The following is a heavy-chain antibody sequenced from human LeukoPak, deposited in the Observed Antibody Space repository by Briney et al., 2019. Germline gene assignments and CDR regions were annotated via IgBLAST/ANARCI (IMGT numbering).Heavy chain of an antibody. CDR3: ARSSTYDFWSGSFDY. Sequence: SETLSLTCTVSGGSISSYYWSWIRQPAGKGLEWIGRTYTSGSTNYNPSLKSRVTMSVDTSKNQFSLKLSSVTAADTAVYYCARSSTYDFWSGSFDYWGQGTLVTVSS. CDR1: GGSISSYY. V-gene: IGHV4-4*07. D-gene: IGHD3-3*01. CDR2: TYTSGST. J-gene: IGHJ4*02.